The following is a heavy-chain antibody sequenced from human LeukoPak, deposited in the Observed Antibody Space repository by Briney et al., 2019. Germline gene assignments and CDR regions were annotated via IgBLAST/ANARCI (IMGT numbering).Heavy chain of an antibody. D-gene: IGHD2/OR15-2a*01. J-gene: IGHJ4*02. V-gene: IGHV1-69*01. CDR2: IISIFGTA. CDR1: GGTFISYA. CDR3: ARAHTKEYTLGY. Sequence: ASVKVSCKASGGTFISYAISWVRQTPGQGLEWMGGIISIFGTANYAQKFQGRVTITADESTSTAYMELSSLRSEDTAVYYCARAHTKEYTLGYWGQGTLVTVSS.